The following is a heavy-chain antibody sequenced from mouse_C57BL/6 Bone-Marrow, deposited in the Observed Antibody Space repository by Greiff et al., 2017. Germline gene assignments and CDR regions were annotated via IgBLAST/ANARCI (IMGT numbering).Heavy chain of an antibody. CDR1: GYTFTSYD. D-gene: IGHD1-1*01. CDR2: IYPRDGST. Sequence: VQLQQSGPELVKPGASVKLSCKASGYTFTSYDINWVKQRPGQGLEWIGWIYPRDGSTKYNEKFKGKATLTVDTSSSTAYMELHSLTSEDSAVYCCARRGYYYGSSYAMDYWGQGTSVTVSS. CDR3: ARRGYYYGSSYAMDY. V-gene: IGHV1-85*01. J-gene: IGHJ4*01.